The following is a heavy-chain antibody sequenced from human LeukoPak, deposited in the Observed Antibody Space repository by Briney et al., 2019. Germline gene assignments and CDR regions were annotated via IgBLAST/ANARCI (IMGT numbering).Heavy chain of an antibody. CDR1: GYTFTSYG. J-gene: IGHJ4*02. D-gene: IGHD3-3*01. CDR2: ISAYNGNT. CDR3: ARVGSLGYDFWSGYQHFDY. Sequence: ASVKVSCKASGYTFTSYGISWVRQAPGQGLEWMGWISAYNGNTNYAQKLQGRVTMPTDTSTSTAYMELRSLRSDDTAVYYCARVGSLGYDFWSGYQHFDYWGQGTLVTVSS. V-gene: IGHV1-18*01.